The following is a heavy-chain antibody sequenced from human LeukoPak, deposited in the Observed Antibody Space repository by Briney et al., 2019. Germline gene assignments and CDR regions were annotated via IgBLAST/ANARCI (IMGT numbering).Heavy chain of an antibody. Sequence: PGGSLRLSCAASGFTLSSYWMHWVRQAPGKGLVWVSAISGSGGSTYYADSVKGRFTISRDNSKNTLYLQMNSLRAEDTAVYYCAKRGTYLDYWGQGTLVTVSS. D-gene: IGHD1-1*01. CDR2: ISGSGGST. J-gene: IGHJ4*02. CDR1: GFTLSSYW. V-gene: IGHV3-23*01. CDR3: AKRGTYLDY.